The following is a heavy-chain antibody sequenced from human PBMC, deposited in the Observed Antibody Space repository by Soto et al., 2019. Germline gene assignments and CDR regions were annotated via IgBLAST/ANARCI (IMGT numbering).Heavy chain of an antibody. V-gene: IGHV1-18*01. CDR3: ARDLAAAGPFDY. J-gene: IGHJ4*02. Sequence: QVQLVQSGAEVKKPGASVKVSCKASGYTFTNYAFSWVRQAPGQGLEWMGWISAYNGNTNYPQKLQGRVTMTTDTATSTAYMELRSLRSDDTAVYYCARDLAAAGPFDYWGQGTLVTVSS. CDR1: GYTFTNYA. D-gene: IGHD6-13*01. CDR2: ISAYNGNT.